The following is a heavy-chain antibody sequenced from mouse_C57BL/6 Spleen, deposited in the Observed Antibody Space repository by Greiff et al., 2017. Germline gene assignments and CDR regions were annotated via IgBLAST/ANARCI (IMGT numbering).Heavy chain of an antibody. V-gene: IGHV1-15*01. CDR1: GYTFTDYE. Sequence: QVQLQQSGAELVRPGASVTLSCKASGYTFTDYEMHWVKQTPVHGLEWIGAIDPETGGTAYNQKFKGKAILTADKSSSTAYMELRSLTSEDSAVYYCTRGYYAGDYWGQGTTLTVSS. CDR3: TRGYYAGDY. J-gene: IGHJ2*01. CDR2: IDPETGGT. D-gene: IGHD1-1*01.